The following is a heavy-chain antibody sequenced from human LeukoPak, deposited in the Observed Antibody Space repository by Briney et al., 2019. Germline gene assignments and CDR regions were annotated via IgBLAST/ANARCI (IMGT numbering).Heavy chain of an antibody. D-gene: IGHD2-2*01. CDR3: ARVGTSLYAFDI. J-gene: IGHJ3*02. CDR2: ISWNSGSI. V-gene: IGHV3-9*01. CDR1: GFTFDDYA. Sequence: PGRSLRLSCAASGFTFDDYAMHWVRQAPGKGLEWVSGISWNSGSIGYADSVKGRFTISRDNAKNSLYLQMNSLRAEDTAVYYCARVGTSLYAFDIWGQGTMVTVSS.